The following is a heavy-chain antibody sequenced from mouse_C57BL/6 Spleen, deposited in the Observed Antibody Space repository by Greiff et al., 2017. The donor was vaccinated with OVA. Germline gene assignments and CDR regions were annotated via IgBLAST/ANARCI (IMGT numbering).Heavy chain of an antibody. CDR2: INPSNGGT. Sequence: QVQLQQPGTELVKPGASVKLSCKASGYTFTSYWMHWVKQRPGQGLEWIGNINPSNGGTNYNEKFKSKATLTVDKSSSTAYMQLSSLTSEDSAVYYCARWDSSGPYYYAMDYWGQGTSVTVSS. CDR1: GYTFTSYW. D-gene: IGHD3-2*02. J-gene: IGHJ4*01. CDR3: ARWDSSGPYYYAMDY. V-gene: IGHV1-53*01.